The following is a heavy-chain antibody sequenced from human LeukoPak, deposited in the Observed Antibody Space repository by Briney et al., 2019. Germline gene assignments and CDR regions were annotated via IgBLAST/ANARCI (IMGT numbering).Heavy chain of an antibody. V-gene: IGHV3-11*01. CDR2: INQNSYTI. CDR3: ERLGYHGYGDHNVFDI. CDR1: GFTNSDYY. J-gene: IGHJ3*02. D-gene: IGHD4/OR15-4a*01. Sequence: GGSLRLSCAASGFTNSDYYMTWIRQAPGKGLEWISNINQNSYTIYYADSVKGRFTISRDNAKNSLYLHMNSLRVEDTAVYYCERLGYHGYGDHNVFDIWGRGTMVTVSS.